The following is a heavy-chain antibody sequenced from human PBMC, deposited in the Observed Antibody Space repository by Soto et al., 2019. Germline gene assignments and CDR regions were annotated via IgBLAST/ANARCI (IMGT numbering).Heavy chain of an antibody. CDR2: IIPIFGTA. CDR3: ARSSGSGSYPHYYYGMDV. CDR1: GGTFSSYA. V-gene: IGHV1-69*13. Sequence: SVKVSCKASGGTFSSYAISWVRQAPGQGLEWMGGIIPIFGTANYAQKFQGRVTITADESTSTAYMELSSLRPEDTAVYYCARSSGSGSYPHYYYGMDVWGQGATVTVS. J-gene: IGHJ6*02. D-gene: IGHD3-10*01.